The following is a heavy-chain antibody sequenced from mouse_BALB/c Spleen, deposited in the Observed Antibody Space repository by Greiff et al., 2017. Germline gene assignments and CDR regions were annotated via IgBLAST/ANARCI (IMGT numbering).Heavy chain of an antibody. V-gene: IGHV1-7*01. Sequence: VQLQQSGAELAKPGASVKMSCKASGYTFTSYWMHWVKQRPGQGLEWIGYINPSTGYTEYNQKFKDKATLTADKSSSTAYMQLSSLTSEDSAVYYCARYYAPNYYAMDYWGQGTSVTVSS. D-gene: IGHD1-1*02. CDR3: ARYYAPNYYAMDY. J-gene: IGHJ4*01. CDR1: GYTFTSYW. CDR2: INPSTGYT.